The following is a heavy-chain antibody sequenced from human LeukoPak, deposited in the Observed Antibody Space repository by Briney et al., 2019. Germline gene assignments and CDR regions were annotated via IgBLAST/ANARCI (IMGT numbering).Heavy chain of an antibody. J-gene: IGHJ3*02. V-gene: IGHV1-46*01. CDR3: ARGLIFAFDI. CDR1: GYTFTNFY. CDR2: IIPSGGAS. Sequence: ASVKVSCKASGYTFTNFYMHWVRRAPGQGLEWLGVIIPSGGASTYAQSFQGRVTMTRDTSSSTVYMELSSLRSEDTAVYYCARGLIFAFDIWGQGTMVTVSS. D-gene: IGHD2/OR15-2a*01.